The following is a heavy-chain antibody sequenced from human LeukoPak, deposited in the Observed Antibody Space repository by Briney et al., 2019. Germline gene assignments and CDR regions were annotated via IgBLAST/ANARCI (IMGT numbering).Heavy chain of an antibody. J-gene: IGHJ1*01. CDR2: ITSNGGST. D-gene: IGHD1-26*01. V-gene: IGHV3-64*01. CDR1: GFTFSRYA. Sequence: GGSLRLSCAASGFTFSRYATPWVRQAPGKGLEYVSAITSNGGSTYYANSVKGRFIISRDNSKNTLYLQLGSLRADDMAMYYCATASGSQYAEYFQPWGQGTLVTVSS. CDR3: ATASGSQYAEYFQP.